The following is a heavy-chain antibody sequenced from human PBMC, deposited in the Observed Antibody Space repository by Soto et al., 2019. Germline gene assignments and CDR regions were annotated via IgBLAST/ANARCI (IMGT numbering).Heavy chain of an antibody. J-gene: IGHJ4*02. CDR2: VSNDGSNK. CDR3: AKVLLTYTSGWYHPHFDY. Sequence: PGGSLRLSCAASGFTFSSYVMHWVRQAPGKGLEWVAVVSNDGSNKDYADSVKGRFTISRGNSKNTLYLQMNSLRAEDTAVYYCAKVLLTYTSGWYHPHFDYWGQGTLVTVSS. CDR1: GFTFSSYV. V-gene: IGHV3-30*18. D-gene: IGHD6-19*01.